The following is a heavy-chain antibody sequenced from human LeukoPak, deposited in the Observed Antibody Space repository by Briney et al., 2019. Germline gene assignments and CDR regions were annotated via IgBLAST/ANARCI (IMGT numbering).Heavy chain of an antibody. CDR1: GYTLTGYY. V-gene: IGHV1-2*02. CDR3: ARDIGDYGDYEYYYYGMDV. D-gene: IGHD4-17*01. Sequence: ASVKVSCKASGYTLTGYYMHWVRQAPGQGLEWMGWINPNSGGTNYAQKFQGRVTMTRDTSISTAYMELSRLRSDDTAVYYCARDIGDYGDYEYYYYGMDVWGQGTTVTVSS. J-gene: IGHJ6*02. CDR2: INPNSGGT.